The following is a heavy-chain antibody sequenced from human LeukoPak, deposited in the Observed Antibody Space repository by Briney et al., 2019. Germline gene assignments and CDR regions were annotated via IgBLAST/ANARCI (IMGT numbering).Heavy chain of an antibody. CDR2: MDPNSANT. V-gene: IGHV1-8*03. CDR1: GYRFSTYD. D-gene: IGHD3-10*01. CDR3: ARGLGTPNWYGEWFDP. Sequence: ASVKASCKASGYRFSTYDINWIRQASGQGLEWMGWMDPNSANTGYAQKFQDRVTITWNTSISTAYMELSSLRSDDTAVYYCARGLGTPNWYGEWFDPWGQGTLVTVSS. J-gene: IGHJ5*02.